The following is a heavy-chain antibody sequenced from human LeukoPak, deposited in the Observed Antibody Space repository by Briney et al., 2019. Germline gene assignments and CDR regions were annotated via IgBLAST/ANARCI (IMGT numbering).Heavy chain of an antibody. CDR2: ISWNSGSI. J-gene: IGHJ4*02. Sequence: PGGSLRLSCAASGFTFDDYAMHWVRQAPGKGLEWVSGISWNSGSIGYADSVKGRFTISRDNAKNSLYLQMNSLRAEDTALYYCAGDREWGQGTLVTVSS. CDR3: AGDRE. V-gene: IGHV3-9*01. CDR1: GFTFDDYA.